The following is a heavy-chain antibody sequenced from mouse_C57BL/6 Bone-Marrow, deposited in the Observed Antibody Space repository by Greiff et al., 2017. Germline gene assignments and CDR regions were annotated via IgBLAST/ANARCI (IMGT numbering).Heavy chain of an antibody. CDR2: ISSGSSTI. Sequence: EVKLVESGGGLVKPGGSLKLSCAASGFTFSDYGMHWVRQAPEKGLEWVAYISSGSSTIYYADTVKGRFTISRDNAKHTLFLQMTSLRSEDTAMYYCASEGGSSYQYYFDYWGQGTTLTVSS. CDR1: GFTFSDYG. J-gene: IGHJ2*01. CDR3: ASEGGSSYQYYFDY. D-gene: IGHD1-1*01. V-gene: IGHV5-17*01.